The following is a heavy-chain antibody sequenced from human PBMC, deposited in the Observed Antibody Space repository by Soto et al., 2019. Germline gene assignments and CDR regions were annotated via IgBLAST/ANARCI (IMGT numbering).Heavy chain of an antibody. V-gene: IGHV1-69*02. D-gene: IGHD2-15*01. Sequence: QVQLVQSGAEVKKPGSSVKVSCKASGGTFSSNTISWVRQAPGQGLEWMGRIIPILGIANYAQKFQGRVTITADKSTSTAYMELSSLRSEDTAVYCSADLVVADTGMDVWGQGTTVTVSS. CDR2: IIPILGIA. J-gene: IGHJ6*02. CDR3: ADLVVADTGMDV. CDR1: GGTFSSNT.